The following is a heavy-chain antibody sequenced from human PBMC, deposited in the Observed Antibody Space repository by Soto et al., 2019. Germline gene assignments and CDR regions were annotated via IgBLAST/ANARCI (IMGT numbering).Heavy chain of an antibody. J-gene: IGHJ4*02. CDR2: IDGSSDYT. V-gene: IGHV3-11*06. D-gene: IGHD2-8*01. Sequence: PGGSLRLSCTASGFLFTDYYMSWIRQPPGKGLEWLAYIDGSSDYTNSADSVKGRFTISRDNAKNSVFLQMNSLLADDTAVYYCARDLRFSSTNYFDFWGRGTLVTVSS. CDR3: ARDLRFSSTNYFDF. CDR1: GFLFTDYY.